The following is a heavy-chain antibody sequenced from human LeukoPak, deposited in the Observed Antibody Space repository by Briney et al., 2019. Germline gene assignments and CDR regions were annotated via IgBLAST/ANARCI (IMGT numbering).Heavy chain of an antibody. CDR2: INHSGST. D-gene: IGHD3-3*01. V-gene: IGHV4-34*01. Sequence: SETLSLTCAVSGYSISSGYYWSWIRQPPGKGLEWIGEINHSGSTNYNPSLKSRVTISVDTSKNQFSLKLSSVTAADTAVYYCARGPVYDFWSGYYPADLDYWGQGTLVTVSS. J-gene: IGHJ4*02. CDR3: ARGPVYDFWSGYYPADLDY. CDR1: GYSISSGYY.